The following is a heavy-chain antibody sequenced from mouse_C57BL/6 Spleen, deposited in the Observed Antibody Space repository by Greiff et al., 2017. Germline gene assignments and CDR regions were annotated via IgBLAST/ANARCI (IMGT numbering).Heavy chain of an antibody. J-gene: IGHJ3*01. V-gene: IGHV2-6*03. Sequence: VQLQESGPGLVAPSQSLSITCTVSGFSLTSYGVHWVRPPPGKGLEWLVMIWSDGSTTYNSALNSRLSISKDNSKSQVFLKMNSLHADDTAMYYCSRLGRFAYWGQGTLVTVSA. CDR3: SRLGRFAY. D-gene: IGHD4-1*01. CDR1: GFSLTSYG. CDR2: IWSDGST.